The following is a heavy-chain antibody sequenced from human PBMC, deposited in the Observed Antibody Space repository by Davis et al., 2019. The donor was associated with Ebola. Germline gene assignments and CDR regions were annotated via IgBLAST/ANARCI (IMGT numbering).Heavy chain of an antibody. Sequence: AASVKVSCKASGYIFHNYVISWVRQAPGQGLEWMGRISAYNGATEYAQNFQDRATMTTDTSTTTAYMELRGLRSDDTATFYCARARYYDSSGYPNYFDFWGQGTLVTVSS. CDR1: GYIFHNYV. CDR2: ISAYNGAT. CDR3: ARARYYDSSGYPNYFDF. V-gene: IGHV1-18*01. J-gene: IGHJ4*02. D-gene: IGHD3-22*01.